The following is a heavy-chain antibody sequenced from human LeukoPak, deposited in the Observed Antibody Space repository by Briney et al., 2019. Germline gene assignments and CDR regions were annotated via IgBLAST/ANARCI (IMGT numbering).Heavy chain of an antibody. V-gene: IGHV4-59*01. Sequence: KPSETLSLTCTVSGGSISSYYWSWIRQPPGKGLEWIGYIYYSGSTNYNPSLKSRVTISVDTSKNQFSLKLSSVTAADTAVYYCARVIGGYDFWSGLSSYYYYYMDVWGKGTTVTVSS. CDR3: ARVIGGYDFWSGLSSYYYYYMDV. CDR1: GGSISSYY. J-gene: IGHJ6*03. D-gene: IGHD3-3*01. CDR2: IYYSGST.